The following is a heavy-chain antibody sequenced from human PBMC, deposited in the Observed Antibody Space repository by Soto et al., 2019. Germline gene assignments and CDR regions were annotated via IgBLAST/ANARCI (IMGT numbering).Heavy chain of an antibody. CDR3: AGDSIPHCTNGVCYYCDYGMDV. CDR1: GGTFSSYA. V-gene: IGHV1-69*13. CDR2: IIPIFGTA. J-gene: IGHJ6*02. D-gene: IGHD2-8*01. Sequence: SVKVSGKASGGTFSSYAISWVRQAPGQGLEWMGGIIPIFGTANYAHKFQGRVTITADESTSTAYMELSSLRSEDTAVYYCAGDSIPHCTNGVCYYCDYGMDVWGQGTTATVSS.